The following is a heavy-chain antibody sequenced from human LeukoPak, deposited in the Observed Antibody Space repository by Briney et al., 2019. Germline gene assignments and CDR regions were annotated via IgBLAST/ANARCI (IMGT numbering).Heavy chain of an antibody. CDR1: GGSISSYY. J-gene: IGHJ4*02. CDR3: AREDSSGLPRG. V-gene: IGHV4-59*01. D-gene: IGHD3-22*01. CDR2: IYYSGST. Sequence: SETLSLTCTVSGGSISSYYWSWIRQPPGKGLEWIGYIYYSGSTNYNPSLKSRVTISVDTYKNQFSLKLSSVTAADTAVYYCAREDSSGLPRGWGQGTLVTVSS.